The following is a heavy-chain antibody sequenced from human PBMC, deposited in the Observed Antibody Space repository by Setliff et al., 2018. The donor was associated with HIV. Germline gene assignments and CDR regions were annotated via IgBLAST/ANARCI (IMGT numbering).Heavy chain of an antibody. V-gene: IGHV4-39*01. CDR2: IYYSGST. D-gene: IGHD5-18*01. Sequence: SETLSLTCTVSGGSISSSSYYWGWTRQPPGKGLEWIGSIYYSGSTYYNPSLKSRVTISVDTSKNQFSLKLSSVTAADTAVYYCARHNTGYSYGYDYYYYYMDVWGKGTTVTVSS. CDR1: GGSISSSSYY. J-gene: IGHJ6*03. CDR3: ARHNTGYSYGYDYYYYYMDV.